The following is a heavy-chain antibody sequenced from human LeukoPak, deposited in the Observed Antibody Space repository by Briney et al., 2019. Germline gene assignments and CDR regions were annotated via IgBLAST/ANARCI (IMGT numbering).Heavy chain of an antibody. CDR2: IKRDGVET. CDR1: GLTLSNYC. Sequence: GGSLRLSCAASGLTLSNYCMTWVRQGPGKGLEWVATIKRDGVETYYVDSVRGRFTISRDNAENSVYLRMNNLRDEDTAVYYCTRGGRNTSYYWYYWGQGTLVTVSS. J-gene: IGHJ4*02. D-gene: IGHD1-26*01. CDR3: TRGGRNTSYYWYY. V-gene: IGHV3-7*01.